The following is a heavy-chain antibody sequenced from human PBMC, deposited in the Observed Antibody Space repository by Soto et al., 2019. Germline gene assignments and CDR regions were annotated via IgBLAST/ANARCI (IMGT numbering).Heavy chain of an antibody. CDR1: GYTFTSYD. CDR3: ARGIKYGAYSRWFDP. V-gene: IGHV1-8*01. Sequence: QVQLVQSGAEVKKPGASVKVSCKASGYTFTSYDINWVRQATGQGLEYLGWMNPNSGNTAYVQKFQGRVTMTWDTSITTAYMELGSLRSEDTAVYFCARGIKYGAYSRWFDPWGQGTLATVSS. J-gene: IGHJ5*02. D-gene: IGHD4-17*01. CDR2: MNPNSGNT.